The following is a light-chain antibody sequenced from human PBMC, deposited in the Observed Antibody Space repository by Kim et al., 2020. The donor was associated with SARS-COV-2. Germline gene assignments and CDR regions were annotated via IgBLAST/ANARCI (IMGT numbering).Light chain of an antibody. J-gene: IGLJ1*01. CDR2: GNS. Sequence: QRVTISCTGSISNIGAGYDVHWYQQLPATAPKLLIYGNSNRPSVVPDRFSGSKSDTSASLAITGLQAEDEADYYCQSYDNSLSGYVFGSGTKVTVL. V-gene: IGLV1-40*01. CDR1: ISNIGAGYD. CDR3: QSYDNSLSGYV.